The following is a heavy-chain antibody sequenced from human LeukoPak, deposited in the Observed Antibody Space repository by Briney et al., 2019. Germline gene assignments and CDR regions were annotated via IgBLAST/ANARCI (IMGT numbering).Heavy chain of an antibody. Sequence: EGSLRLSCAASGFTFSSYSMNWVRQAPGKGLEWVSYISSSSSTIYYADSVKGRFTISRDNAKNSLYLQMNGLRAEDTAVYYCARVSRFDPWGQGTLVTVSS. CDR1: GFTFSSYS. CDR3: ARVSRFDP. J-gene: IGHJ5*02. CDR2: ISSSSSTI. V-gene: IGHV3-48*01.